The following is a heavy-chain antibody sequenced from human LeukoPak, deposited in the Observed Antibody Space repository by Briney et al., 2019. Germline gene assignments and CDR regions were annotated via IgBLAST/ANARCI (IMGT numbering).Heavy chain of an antibody. D-gene: IGHD3-10*01. CDR2: MNPNSGNT. Sequence: ASAKVSCKASGYTFTSYDINWVRQATGQGLEWMGWMNPNSGNTGYAQKFQGRVTMTRNTSISTAYMELSSLRSEDTAVYYCARTSRGSGSYYNVGYHGMDVWGQGTTVTVSS. CDR3: ARTSRGSGSYYNVGYHGMDV. CDR1: GYTFTSYD. V-gene: IGHV1-8*01. J-gene: IGHJ6*02.